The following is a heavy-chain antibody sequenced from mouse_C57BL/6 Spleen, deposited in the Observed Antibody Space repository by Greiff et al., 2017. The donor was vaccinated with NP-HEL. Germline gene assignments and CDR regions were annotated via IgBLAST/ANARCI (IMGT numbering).Heavy chain of an antibody. V-gene: IGHV1-53*01. CDR2: INPSNGGT. D-gene: IGHD4-1*01. Sequence: QVQLQQPGTELVKPGASVKLSCKASGYTFTSYWMHWVKQRPGQGLEWIGNINPSNGGTNYNEKFKSKATLTVDKSSSTAYMQLSSRTSEDSAVYYYARSGITAYWEYAMGYWGQGTSVTVSS. J-gene: IGHJ4*01. CDR3: ARSGITAYWEYAMGY. CDR1: GYTFTSYW.